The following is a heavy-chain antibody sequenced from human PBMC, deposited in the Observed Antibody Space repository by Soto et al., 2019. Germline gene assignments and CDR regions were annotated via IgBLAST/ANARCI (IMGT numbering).Heavy chain of an antibody. D-gene: IGHD3-10*01. J-gene: IGHJ6*02. V-gene: IGHV4-59*12. Sequence: QVHLQQSGPGLVKPSETLSLSCTISGASISNYYWRWIRQVPGKVMEWIGYVNDGWGAAYNPPLQSRVAVSLDTSKSLLSLKLTCVTATDTAVYYCVREGFGAIHGLVDVWGQGTTVNVSS. CDR1: GASISNYY. CDR3: VREGFGAIHGLVDV. CDR2: VNDGWGA.